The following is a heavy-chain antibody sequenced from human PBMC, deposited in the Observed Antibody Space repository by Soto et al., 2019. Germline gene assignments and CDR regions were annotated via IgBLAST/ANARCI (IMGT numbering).Heavy chain of an antibody. CDR3: ARAVYYDSSGWGYYFDY. J-gene: IGHJ4*02. V-gene: IGHV3-33*01. CDR1: GFTFSSYG. CDR2: IWYDGSNK. D-gene: IGHD3-22*01. Sequence: QVQLVESGGGVVQPGRSLRLSCAASGFTFSSYGMHWVRQAPGKGLEWVAVIWYDGSNKYYADSVKGRFTISRDNSKNTLYLQMNSLRAEDTAVYYCARAVYYDSSGWGYYFDYWGQGTLVTVSS.